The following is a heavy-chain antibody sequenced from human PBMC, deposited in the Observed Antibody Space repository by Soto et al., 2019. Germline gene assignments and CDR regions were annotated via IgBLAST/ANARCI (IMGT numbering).Heavy chain of an antibody. V-gene: IGHV4-61*08. D-gene: IGHD1-7*01. CDR3: ARTSASRTLDI. CDR1: GGSISSSGFY. CDR2: IYSSGST. Sequence: QVQLQESGPGLVKPSETLSLTSTVSGGSISSSGFYWSWIRQPPGKGLEWIGYIYSSGSTTYNSSLKSRVTISLDTSKNQVSLKLTSVTAADTAVYYCARTSASRTLDIWGHGTLVSVSS. J-gene: IGHJ3*02.